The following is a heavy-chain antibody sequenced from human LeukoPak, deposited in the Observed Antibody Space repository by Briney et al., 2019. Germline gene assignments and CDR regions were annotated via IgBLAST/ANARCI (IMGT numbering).Heavy chain of an antibody. CDR2: ISAYNGNT. CDR3: ASHGGRRWLQSGYDY. J-gene: IGHJ4*02. V-gene: IGHV1-18*01. D-gene: IGHD5-24*01. Sequence: ASVKVSCKASGYTFTSYGISWVRQAPGQGLEWMGWISAYNGNTNYAQKLQGRVTMTTDTSTSTAYMELRSLRSDDTAVYYCASHGGRRWLQSGYDYWGQGTLVTVSS. CDR1: GYTFTSYG.